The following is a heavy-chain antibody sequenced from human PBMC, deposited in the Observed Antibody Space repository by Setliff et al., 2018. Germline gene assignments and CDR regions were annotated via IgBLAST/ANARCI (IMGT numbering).Heavy chain of an antibody. V-gene: IGHV1-3*01. Sequence: ASVKVSCKASGYTFTNYAIHWVRQAPGQRLEWMGWINAGNGNTKYSQNFQGRVTITRDTSASTAYMEVSSLRSEDTAVYYCARGGYSGSYDFDYWGQGTLVTVSS. CDR3: ARGGYSGSYDFDY. D-gene: IGHD1-26*01. J-gene: IGHJ4*02. CDR1: GYTFTNYA. CDR2: INAGNGNT.